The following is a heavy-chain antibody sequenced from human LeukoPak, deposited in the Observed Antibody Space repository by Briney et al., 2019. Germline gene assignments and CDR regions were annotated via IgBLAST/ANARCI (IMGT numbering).Heavy chain of an antibody. CDR2: IYYSGST. D-gene: IGHD2-15*01. Sequence: SETLSLTCTVSGGSISSSSYYWGWLRQPPGKGLEWIGSIYYSGSTYYNPSLKSRVTISVDTSKNQFSLKLRSVTAADTAVYYCARHPCSGGSCPLDYYYYYGMDVWGQGTTVTVSS. CDR3: ARHPCSGGSCPLDYYYYYGMDV. CDR1: GGSISSSSYY. J-gene: IGHJ6*02. V-gene: IGHV4-39*01.